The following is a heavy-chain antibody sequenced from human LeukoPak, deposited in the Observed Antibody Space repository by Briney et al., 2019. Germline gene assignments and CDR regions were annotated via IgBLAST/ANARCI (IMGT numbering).Heavy chain of an antibody. CDR2: INHSGST. V-gene: IGHV4-34*01. CDR1: GGSFSGYY. J-gene: IGHJ4*02. D-gene: IGHD3-22*01. CDR3: ARSADYYDSSGYGYYFDY. Sequence: ASETLSLTCAVYGGSFSGYYWSWIRQPPGKGLEWIGEINHSGSTNYNPSLKSRVTISVDTSKNQFSLKLSSVTAADTAVYYCARSADYYDSSGYGYYFDYWGQGTLVTVSS.